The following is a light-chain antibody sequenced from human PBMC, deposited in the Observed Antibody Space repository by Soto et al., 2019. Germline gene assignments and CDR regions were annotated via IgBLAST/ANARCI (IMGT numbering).Light chain of an antibody. Sequence: EIVMAQSPGTLSLSPGERATLSCRASQSVSSGYLAWYQQKPGQAPRLLIYGASSRATGIPDRFSGSGSGTDFTLTISRVEPEDFAVYYCQQYGSSPWTFGQGTKVDIK. CDR2: GAS. J-gene: IGKJ1*01. CDR1: QSVSSGY. V-gene: IGKV3-20*01. CDR3: QQYGSSPWT.